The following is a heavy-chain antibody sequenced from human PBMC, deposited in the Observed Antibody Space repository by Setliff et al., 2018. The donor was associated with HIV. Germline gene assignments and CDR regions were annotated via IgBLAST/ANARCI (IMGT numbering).Heavy chain of an antibody. Sequence: ASVKVSCKASGYTFTNYDINWVRQATGQGLEWMGRMNPNSGNTEYAQQFQGRVTMTRNTSISTAYMELSSLRSEDTAIYYCARGHSRNDYWGQGTLVTVSS. CDR3: ARGHSRNDY. V-gene: IGHV1-8*02. CDR1: GYTFTNYD. J-gene: IGHJ4*02. D-gene: IGHD1-1*01. CDR2: MNPNSGNT.